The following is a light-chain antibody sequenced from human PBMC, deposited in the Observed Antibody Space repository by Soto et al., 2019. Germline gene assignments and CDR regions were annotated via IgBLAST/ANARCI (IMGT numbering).Light chain of an antibody. CDR3: QQRSMWPPFT. V-gene: IGKV3-11*01. CDR2: DAS. J-gene: IGKJ2*01. Sequence: EIVLTPSPATLSLSPGERASLFCRASQSISNYLAWYQQKPGQAPTLLIYDASNRATGIPTRFSGSGSGTDFTLTISSLEPEDFALYYCQQRSMWPPFTFGQGTKVDIK. CDR1: QSISNY.